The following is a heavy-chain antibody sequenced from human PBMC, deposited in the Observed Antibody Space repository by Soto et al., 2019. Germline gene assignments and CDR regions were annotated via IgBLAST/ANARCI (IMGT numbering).Heavy chain of an antibody. D-gene: IGHD6-6*01. CDR1: GYTFTGYY. V-gene: IGHV1-2*02. CDR3: ARGGSSSLDY. J-gene: IGHJ4*02. Sequence: QVQLVQSGAEVKKPEASVKVSCKASGYTFTGYYMHWVRQAPGQGPEWMGWINPNSGGTTYAQKFQGRGTVTRDTSISTAYMELSSLRSDDTAVYYCARGGSSSLDYWGQGTLVTVSS. CDR2: INPNSGGT.